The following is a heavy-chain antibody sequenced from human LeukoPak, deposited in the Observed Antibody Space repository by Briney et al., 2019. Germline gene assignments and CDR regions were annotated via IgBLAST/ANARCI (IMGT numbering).Heavy chain of an antibody. CDR2: IIPIFGTA. J-gene: IGHJ4*02. CDR3: ARGREWELRR. Sequence: SVKVSCKVSGYTLTELSMHWVRQAPGQGLEWMGGIIPIFGTANYAQKFQGRVTITTDESTSTAYMELSSRRSEDTAVYYCARGREWELRRWGQGTLVTVSS. D-gene: IGHD1-26*01. V-gene: IGHV1-69*05. CDR1: GYTLTELS.